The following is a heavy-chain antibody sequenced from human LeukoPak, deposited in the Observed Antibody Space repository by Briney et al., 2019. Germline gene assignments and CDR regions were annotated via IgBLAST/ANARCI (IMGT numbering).Heavy chain of an antibody. CDR2: IYYSGST. V-gene: IGHV4-59*01. Sequence: SETLSLTCTVSGGSISSYYWSWIRQPPGKGLEWIGYIYYSGSTNYNPSLKSRVTISVDTSKNQFSLKLSSVTAAHTAVYYCARVTLSGMATNGNAFDIWGQGTMVTVSS. CDR1: GGSISSYY. J-gene: IGHJ3*02. CDR3: ARVTLSGMATNGNAFDI. D-gene: IGHD5-24*01.